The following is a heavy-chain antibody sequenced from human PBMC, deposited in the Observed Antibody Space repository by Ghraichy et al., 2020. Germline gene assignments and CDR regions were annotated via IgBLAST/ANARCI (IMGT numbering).Heavy chain of an antibody. D-gene: IGHD3-16*01. J-gene: IGHJ6*03. CDR2: ISGSGGST. CDR1: GFTFSSYA. CDR3: AKRGQDDYYYYMDV. V-gene: IGHV3-23*01. Sequence: LSLTCAASGFTFSSYAMSWVRQAPGKGLEWVSAISGSGGSTYYADSVKGRFTISRDNSKNTLYLQMNSLSAEDTAIYYCAKRGQDDYYYYMDVWGKGTTVTVSS.